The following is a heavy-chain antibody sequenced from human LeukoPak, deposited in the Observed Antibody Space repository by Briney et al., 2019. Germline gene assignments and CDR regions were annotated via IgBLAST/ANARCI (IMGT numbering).Heavy chain of an antibody. CDR2: IWYDGSNK. CDR1: GFTFSSYG. V-gene: IGHV3-33*01. Sequence: GGSLRLSCAASGFTFSSYGMHWVRQAPGKGLEWVAVIWYDGSNKYYADSVKGRFTISRDNSKNTLYLQMNSLRAEDTAVYYCARDPGIAAAAPDYWGQGTLVTVSS. CDR3: ARDPGIAAAAPDY. D-gene: IGHD6-13*01. J-gene: IGHJ4*02.